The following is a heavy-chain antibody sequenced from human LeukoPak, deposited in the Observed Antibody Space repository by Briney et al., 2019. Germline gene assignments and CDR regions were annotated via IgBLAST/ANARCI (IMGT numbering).Heavy chain of an antibody. CDR3: AKSLREYNYISPLDY. D-gene: IGHD5-18*01. CDR2: ISGSGGRT. Sequence: PGGSLRLSCAASGFTFSSFAMSWVRQAPGKGLEWVSCISGSGGRTYYADSVKGRFTVSRDNSKNTLYLQMNSLRAEDTALYYCAKSLREYNYISPLDYWGQGTLVTVSS. CDR1: GFTFSSFA. J-gene: IGHJ4*02. V-gene: IGHV3-23*01.